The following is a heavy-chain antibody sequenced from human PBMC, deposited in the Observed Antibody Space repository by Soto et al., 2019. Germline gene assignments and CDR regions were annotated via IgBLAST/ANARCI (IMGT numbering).Heavy chain of an antibody. CDR3: AKDLVVVVVAATYAFDI. D-gene: IGHD2-15*01. CDR2: ISYDGSNK. V-gene: IGHV3-30*18. J-gene: IGHJ3*02. CDR1: GFTFSSYG. Sequence: PGGSLRLSCAASGFTFSSYGMHWVRQAPGKGLEWVAVISYDGSNKYYADSVKGRFTISRDNSKNTLYLQMNSLRAEDTAVYYCAKDLVVVVVAATYAFDIWGQGTMVTVSS.